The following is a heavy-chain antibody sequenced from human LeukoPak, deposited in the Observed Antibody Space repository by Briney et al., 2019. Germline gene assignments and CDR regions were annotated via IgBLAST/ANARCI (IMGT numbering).Heavy chain of an antibody. V-gene: IGHV3-48*04. Sequence: GGSLRLSCAASGFTFSSYSMNWVRQAPGKGLEWVSYISSSSTIYYADSVKGRFTISRDNAKNSLYLQMNSLRAEDTAVYYCARLPPMVRGVIKSRDDYWGQGTLVTVSS. D-gene: IGHD3-10*01. CDR2: ISSSSTI. CDR3: ARLPPMVRGVIKSRDDY. J-gene: IGHJ4*02. CDR1: GFTFSSYS.